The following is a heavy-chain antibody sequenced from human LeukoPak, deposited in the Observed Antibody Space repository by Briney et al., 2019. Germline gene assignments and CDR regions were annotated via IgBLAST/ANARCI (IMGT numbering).Heavy chain of an antibody. CDR3: ARESGSYLWRSWLNP. D-gene: IGHD3-16*01. CDR2: INHSGST. J-gene: IGHJ5*02. Sequence: PSETLSLTCAVYGGSFSGYYWSWIRQPPGKGLEWIGEINHSGSTNYNPSLKSRVTISIDTSKNQFSLKVISVTAADTAIYYCARESGSYLWRSWLNPWGQGTLVTVSS. V-gene: IGHV4-34*01. CDR1: GGSFSGYY.